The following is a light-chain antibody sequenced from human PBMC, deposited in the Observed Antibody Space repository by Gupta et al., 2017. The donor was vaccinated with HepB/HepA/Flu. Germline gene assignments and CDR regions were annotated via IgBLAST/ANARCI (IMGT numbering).Light chain of an antibody. CDR2: KDT. CDR3: YSAADKYSV. J-gene: IGLJ1*01. Sequence: SYDLTQPSSVSVSPGQTARITCSGNALARAYGRWFQQKPGQAPVLIIYKDTERPSGTPERFSGSSSGTKGNLTISGAQVEDEADYYCYSAADKYSVFGTGIKVTVL. V-gene: IGLV3-27*01. CDR1: ALARAY.